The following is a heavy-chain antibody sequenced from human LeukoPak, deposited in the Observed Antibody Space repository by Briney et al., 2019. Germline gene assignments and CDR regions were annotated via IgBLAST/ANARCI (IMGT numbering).Heavy chain of an antibody. Sequence: PGGSLRLSCAASGFTFSSYAMHWVRQAPGKGLEWVAVISYDGSNKYYADSVKGRFTISRDNSKHTLYLQMNSLRAEDTAVYYCAKSTTEYSSSSGVDYWGQGTLVTVSS. CDR2: ISYDGSNK. CDR3: AKSTTEYSSSSGVDY. D-gene: IGHD6-6*01. CDR1: GFTFSSYA. J-gene: IGHJ4*02. V-gene: IGHV3-30*07.